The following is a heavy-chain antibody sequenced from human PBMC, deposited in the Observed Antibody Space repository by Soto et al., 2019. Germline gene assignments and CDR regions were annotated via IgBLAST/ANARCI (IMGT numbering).Heavy chain of an antibody. D-gene: IGHD1-7*01. CDR3: ARGITGTMDY. CDR1: GGSISSYC. V-gene: IGHV4-59*01. J-gene: IGHJ4*02. Sequence: SETLSLSYTVSGGSISSYCWSWIRKPPGKGLEWIGYIYYSWSNNYNPSLKSRVTISVDTSKNQFSLKLSSVTAADTAVYYCARGITGTMDYWGQGPLVTVYS. CDR2: IYYSWSN.